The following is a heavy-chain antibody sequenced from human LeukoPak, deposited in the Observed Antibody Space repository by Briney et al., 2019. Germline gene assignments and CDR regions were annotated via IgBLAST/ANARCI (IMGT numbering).Heavy chain of an antibody. CDR2: INPNSGGT. V-gene: IGHV1-2*02. CDR1: GYSFTGYY. Sequence: RASVKVSCKASGYSFTGYYLDWVRQAPGQGLEWMGWINPNSGGTYYAQKFQGRVTMTRDTSISTAYMELSRLRSDDTAMYYCARGTDYYDPSAYYPDYWGQGTLVTVPS. CDR3: ARGTDYYDPSAYYPDY. D-gene: IGHD3-22*01. J-gene: IGHJ4*02.